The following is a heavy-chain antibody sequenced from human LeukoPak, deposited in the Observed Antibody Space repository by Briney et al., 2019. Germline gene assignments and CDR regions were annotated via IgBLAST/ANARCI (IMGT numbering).Heavy chain of an antibody. CDR2: ISSSSSYI. V-gene: IGHV3-21*01. D-gene: IGHD3-10*01. CDR1: GFTFSSHS. J-gene: IGHJ4*02. Sequence: GGSLRLSCAASGFTFSSHSMNWVRQAPGKGLEWVSSISSSSSYIYYADSVKGRFTISRDNAKNSLYLQMNSLRAEDTAVYYCARDRGVTDKEDYWGQGTLVTVSS. CDR3: ARDRGVTDKEDY.